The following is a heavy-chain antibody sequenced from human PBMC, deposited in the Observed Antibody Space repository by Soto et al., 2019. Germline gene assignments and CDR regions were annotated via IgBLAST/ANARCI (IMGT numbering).Heavy chain of an antibody. V-gene: IGHV1-69*02. Sequence: KGLEWMGRIIPILGIANYAQKFQGRVTITADKSTSTAYMELSSLRSEDTAVYYCARTYCSGGSCYWYFDLWGRGTLVTVSS. CDR2: IIPILGIA. CDR3: ARTYCSGGSCYWYFDL. J-gene: IGHJ2*01. D-gene: IGHD2-15*01.